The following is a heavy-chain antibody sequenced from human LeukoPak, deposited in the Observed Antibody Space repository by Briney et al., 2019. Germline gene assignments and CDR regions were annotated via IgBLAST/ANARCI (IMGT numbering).Heavy chain of an antibody. J-gene: IGHJ3*02. Sequence: PSETLSLTCTVSGGSISSYYWSWIRQPPGKGLEWTGYIYYSGSTNYNPSLKSRVTISVDTSKNQFSLKLSSVTAADTAVYYCARDWPMVRGGGAFDIWGQGTMVTVSS. CDR2: IYYSGST. CDR3: ARDWPMVRGGGAFDI. V-gene: IGHV4-59*01. CDR1: GGSISSYY. D-gene: IGHD3-10*01.